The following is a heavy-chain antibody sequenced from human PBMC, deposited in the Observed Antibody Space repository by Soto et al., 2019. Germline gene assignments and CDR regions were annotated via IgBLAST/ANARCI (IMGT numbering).Heavy chain of an antibody. J-gene: IGHJ3*02. CDR1: GGTFRSYA. V-gene: IGHV1-69*01. Sequence: SVDVSWQASGGTFRSYAIICVRQAPEQGLEWMGGIIPIFGTANYAQKFQGRVTITADESTSTAYMELSSLRSEDTAVYYCARDRKGSGWPHDAFDIWGQGTIVTGSS. CDR3: ARDRKGSGWPHDAFDI. CDR2: IIPIFGTA. D-gene: IGHD6-19*01.